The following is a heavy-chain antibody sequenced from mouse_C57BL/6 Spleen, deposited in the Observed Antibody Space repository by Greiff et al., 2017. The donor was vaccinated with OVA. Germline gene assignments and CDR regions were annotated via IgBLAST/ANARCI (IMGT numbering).Heavy chain of an antibody. CDR2: IYPRSGNT. CDR3: AYYSNYGGYFDY. Sequence: QVQLKESGAELARPGASVKLSCKASGYTFTSYGISWVKQRTGQGLEWIGEIYPRSGNTYYNEKFKGKATLTADKSSSTAYMELRSLTSEDSAVYFCAYYSNYGGYFDYWGQGTTLTVSS. CDR1: GYTFTSYG. V-gene: IGHV1-81*01. D-gene: IGHD2-5*01. J-gene: IGHJ2*01.